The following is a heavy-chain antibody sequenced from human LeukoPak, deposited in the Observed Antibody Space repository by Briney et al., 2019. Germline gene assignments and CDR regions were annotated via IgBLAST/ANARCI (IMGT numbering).Heavy chain of an antibody. CDR1: GYTFTGYY. D-gene: IGHD3-22*01. CDR2: INPNSGGT. V-gene: IGHV1-2*02. Sequence: ASVKVSCKASGYTFTGYYMHWVRQAPGQGLEWMGWINPNSGGTNYAQKLQGRVTMTTDTSTSTAYMELRSLRSDDTAVYYCARDQDITMTVNWFDPWGQGTLVTVSS. J-gene: IGHJ5*02. CDR3: ARDQDITMTVNWFDP.